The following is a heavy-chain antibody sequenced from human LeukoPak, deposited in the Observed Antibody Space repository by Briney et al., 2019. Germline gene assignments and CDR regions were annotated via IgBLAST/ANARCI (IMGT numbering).Heavy chain of an antibody. CDR1: GFTFSSYA. D-gene: IGHD1-1*01. V-gene: IGHV3-30-3*01. Sequence: PGRSLRLSCAASGFTFSSYAMHWVRQAPGKGLEWVAVISYDGSNKYYADSVKGRFTISRDNSKNTLYLQMNSLRAEDTAVYYCARGALKARPFDYWGQGTLVTVSS. CDR3: ARGALKARPFDY. CDR2: ISYDGSNK. J-gene: IGHJ4*02.